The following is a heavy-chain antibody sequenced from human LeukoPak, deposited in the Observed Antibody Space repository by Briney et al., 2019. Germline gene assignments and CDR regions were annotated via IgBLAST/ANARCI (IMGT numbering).Heavy chain of an antibody. D-gene: IGHD6-19*01. Sequence: SETLSLTCTVSGGSISSSSYYWGWIRQPPGKGLEWIGSIYYSGSTYYNPSLKSRVTISVDTSKNQFSLKLSSVTAADTAVCYCARGIRIRGWPRVSWFDPWGQGTLVTVSS. CDR1: GGSISSSSYY. J-gene: IGHJ5*02. CDR3: ARGIRIRGWPRVSWFDP. V-gene: IGHV4-39*07. CDR2: IYYSGST.